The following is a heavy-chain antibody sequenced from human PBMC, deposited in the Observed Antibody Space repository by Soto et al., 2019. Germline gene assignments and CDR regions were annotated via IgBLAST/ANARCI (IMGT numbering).Heavy chain of an antibody. Sequence: QVQLVQSGAEVKEPGDSVRVSCEASGYTFTAYHIHWVRQAPGQGLEWMGWINPKFGDTTYAQDFQGRVSMTRDMSISTVYMEFSRLTSDDTAIYSCARNMDYYYGRGSGNGHGVWGQGTTVTVFS. CDR1: GYTFTAYH. CDR3: ARNMDYYYGRGSGNGHGV. CDR2: INPKFGDT. D-gene: IGHD3-10*02. J-gene: IGHJ6*02. V-gene: IGHV1-2*02.